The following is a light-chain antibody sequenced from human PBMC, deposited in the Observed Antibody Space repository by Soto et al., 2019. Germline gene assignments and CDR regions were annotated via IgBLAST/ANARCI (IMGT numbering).Light chain of an antibody. V-gene: IGLV1-47*01. Sequence: QSALTQPPSASGTPGQRVTISCSGSSSNIGSNYVYWYQQLPGTAPKLLIYKNNQRPSGVPDRFSGSKSGTSASLAISGLRSEDEADYYCAAWDDGLSGYVFGTGTKVTVL. CDR3: AAWDDGLSGYV. CDR2: KNN. CDR1: SSNIGSNY. J-gene: IGLJ1*01.